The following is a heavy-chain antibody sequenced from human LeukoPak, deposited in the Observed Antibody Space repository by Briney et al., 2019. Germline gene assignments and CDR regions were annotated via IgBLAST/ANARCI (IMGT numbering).Heavy chain of an antibody. V-gene: IGHV4-34*01. J-gene: IGHJ6*03. D-gene: IGHD3-9*01. Sequence: SSETLSLTCAVYGGSFSGYYWSWIRQPPGKGLEWIGEINHSGSTNYNPSLKSRVTISVDTSKNQFSLKLSSVTAADTAVYYCARVMVLRYFDWLYTIQLPTARPYYYYMDVWGKGTTVTVSS. CDR3: ARVMVLRYFDWLYTIQLPTARPYYYYMDV. CDR1: GGSFSGYY. CDR2: INHSGST.